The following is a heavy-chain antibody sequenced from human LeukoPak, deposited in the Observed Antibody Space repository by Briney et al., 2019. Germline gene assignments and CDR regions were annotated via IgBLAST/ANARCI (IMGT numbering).Heavy chain of an antibody. CDR3: AKDHHSSSWYEEYYFDY. D-gene: IGHD6-13*01. J-gene: IGHJ4*02. V-gene: IGHV3-23*01. CDR1: GFTFSSYA. CDR2: ISGSGGST. Sequence: GGSLRLSCAASGFTFSSYAMSWVRQAPGKGLEWVSAISGSGGSTYYADSVKGRFTISRDNSKNTLYLQMTSLRAEDTAVYYCAKDHHSSSWYEEYYFDYWGQGTLVTVSS.